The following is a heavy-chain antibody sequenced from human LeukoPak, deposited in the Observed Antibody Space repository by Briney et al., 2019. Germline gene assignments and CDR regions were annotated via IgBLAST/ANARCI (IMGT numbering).Heavy chain of an antibody. CDR2: INRSGST. CDR1: GGSFSGYY. D-gene: IGHD1-26*01. CDR3: ARSSGGSGSYLFDY. J-gene: IGHJ4*02. Sequence: PSEALSLTCAVYGGSFSGYYWSWIRQPPGKGLEWIGEINRSGSTNYNPSLKSRVTISVDTSKNQFSLKLSSVTAADTAVYYCARSSGGSGSYLFDYWGQGTLVTVSS. V-gene: IGHV4-34*01.